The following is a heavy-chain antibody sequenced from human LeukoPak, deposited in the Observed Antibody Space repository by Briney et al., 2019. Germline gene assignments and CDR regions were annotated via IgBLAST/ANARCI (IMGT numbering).Heavy chain of an antibody. D-gene: IGHD3-10*01. V-gene: IGHV3-66*01. CDR3: ALTVYGSGSYWDY. J-gene: IGHJ4*02. CDR2: IYSGGNT. Sequence: GGSLRLSCAAPRFTVSSNYMTWVRQAPGKGLEWVSVIYSGGNTYYADSVKGRFTISRDNSKKTLYLQMNSLRAEDTAVYYCALTVYGSGSYWDYWGQGTLVTVSS. CDR1: RFTVSSNY.